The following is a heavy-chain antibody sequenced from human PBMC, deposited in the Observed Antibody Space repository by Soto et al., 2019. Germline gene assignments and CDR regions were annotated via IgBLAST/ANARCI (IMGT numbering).Heavy chain of an antibody. D-gene: IGHD2-21*02. Sequence: VQLLDSWAGLVNPAASLRLSCETSGFSFSDYSMNLVRQAPGKRLQWVAYISSSGDDIHYADSVNGRFTLSRDNAKNALLLQMNSVRDDDSAIYYCAILPKGSLVTAWGQGTLVTLSS. J-gene: IGHJ4*02. CDR3: AILPKGSLVTA. CDR1: GFSFSDYS. V-gene: IGHV3-21*03. CDR2: ISSSGDDI.